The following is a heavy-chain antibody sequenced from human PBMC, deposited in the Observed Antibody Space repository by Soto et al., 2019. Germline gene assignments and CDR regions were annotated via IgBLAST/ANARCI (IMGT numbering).Heavy chain of an antibody. D-gene: IGHD3-3*01. J-gene: IGHJ6*02. CDR1: GGSISSSSYY. V-gene: IGHV4-39*01. CDR3: AREDYDFWSGHGCMYV. Sequence: QLQLQESGPGLVKPSETLSLTCTVSGGSISSSSYYWGWIRQPPGKGLEWIGSIYYSGSTYYNPCLKSRVTISVDTSKNQVSLELSSVTAADTAVYYCAREDYDFWSGHGCMYVWGQGTTVTVSS. CDR2: IYYSGST.